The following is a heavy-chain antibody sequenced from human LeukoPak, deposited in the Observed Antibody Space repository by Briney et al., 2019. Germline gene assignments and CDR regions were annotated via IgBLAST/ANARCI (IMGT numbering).Heavy chain of an antibody. CDR3: ATPRELLLSGYFQH. V-gene: IGHV1-24*01. D-gene: IGHD1-26*01. Sequence: EASVKVSCKASGYTFTSYGISWVRQAPGKGLEWMGGFDPEDGETIYAQKFQGRVTMTEDTSTDTAYMELSSLRSEDTAVYYCATPRELLLSGYFQHWGQGTLVTVSS. CDR2: FDPEDGET. J-gene: IGHJ1*01. CDR1: GYTFTSYG.